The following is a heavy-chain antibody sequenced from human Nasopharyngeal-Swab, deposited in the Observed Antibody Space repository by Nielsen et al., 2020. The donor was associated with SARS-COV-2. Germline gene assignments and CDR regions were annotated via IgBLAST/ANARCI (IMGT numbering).Heavy chain of an antibody. Sequence: WIRRPPGKGLEWIAYVHYSGSTDYNPSLKSRVTVSADTAMNQFSLKLDSVTAADTAVYYCARGTMIYFDYWGQGTLVTVSS. J-gene: IGHJ4*02. CDR2: VHYSGST. V-gene: IGHV4-59*01. D-gene: IGHD3-22*01. CDR3: ARGTMIYFDY.